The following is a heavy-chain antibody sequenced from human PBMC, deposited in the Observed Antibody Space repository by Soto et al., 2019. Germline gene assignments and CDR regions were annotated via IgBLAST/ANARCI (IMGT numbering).Heavy chain of an antibody. CDR2: INAGNGNT. CDR1: GYTFTSYA. D-gene: IGHD2-2*01. J-gene: IGHJ5*02. Sequence: QVQLVQSGAEVKKPGASVKVSCKASGYTFTSYAMHWVRQAPGQRLEWMGWINAGNGNTKYSQKFQGRVTITRDTSASPAYMELSSLRSEDTAVYYCAREGGDIVVVPAAMSWFDPWGQGTLATVSS. V-gene: IGHV1-3*01. CDR3: AREGGDIVVVPAAMSWFDP.